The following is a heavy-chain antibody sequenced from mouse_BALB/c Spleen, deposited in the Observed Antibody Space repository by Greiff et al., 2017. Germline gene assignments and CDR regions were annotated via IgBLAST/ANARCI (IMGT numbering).Heavy chain of an antibody. CDR1: GFTFSSFG. CDR3: ARCPLYYGNYGGYYAMDY. V-gene: IGHV5-17*02. D-gene: IGHD2-1*01. CDR2: ISRGSSTI. J-gene: IGHJ4*01. Sequence: EVHLVESGGGLVQPGGSRKLSCAASGFTFSSFGMHWVRQAPEKGLEWVAYISRGSSTIYYADTVKGRFTISRDNPKNTLFLQMTSLRSEDTAMYYCARCPLYYGNYGGYYAMDYWGQGTSVTVSS.